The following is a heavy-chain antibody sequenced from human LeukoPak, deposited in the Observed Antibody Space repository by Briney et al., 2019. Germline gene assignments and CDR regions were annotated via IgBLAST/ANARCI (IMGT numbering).Heavy chain of an antibody. J-gene: IGHJ5*02. D-gene: IGHD4/OR15-4a*01. CDR2: ISRSGITT. CDR1: GFTFSNYV. Sequence: GGSLRLSCAASGFTFSNYVMSWVRQAPGKGLEWVSYISRSGITTYYTDSVKGRFTISRDNAKNSLYLQMNSLRAEDAAIYYCAREKGSVFGAGWFDPWGQGTLVTVSS. V-gene: IGHV3-48*03. CDR3: AREKGSVFGAGWFDP.